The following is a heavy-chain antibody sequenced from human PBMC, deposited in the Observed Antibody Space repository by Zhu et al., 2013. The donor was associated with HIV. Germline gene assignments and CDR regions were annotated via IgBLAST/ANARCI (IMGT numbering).Heavy chain of an antibody. J-gene: IGHJ4*02. V-gene: IGHV1-69*01. D-gene: IGHD1-26*01. CDR1: GGTFSSYA. CDR3: ARDSGSYYTLPFDY. CDR2: IIPIFGTA. Sequence: QVQLVQSGAEVKKPGSSVKVSCKASGGTFSSYAISWVRQAPGQGLEWMGGIIPIFGTANYAQKFQGRVTITADESTSTAYMELSSLRSEDTAVYYCARDSGSYYTLPFDYWGQGTLVTVSS.